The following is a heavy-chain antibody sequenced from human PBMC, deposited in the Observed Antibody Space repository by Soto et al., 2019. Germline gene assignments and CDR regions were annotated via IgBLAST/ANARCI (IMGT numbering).Heavy chain of an antibody. V-gene: IGHV3-74*01. CDR1: GFTFSSRW. CDR3: ARDTSYSTDY. D-gene: IGHD2-2*01. Sequence: GGSLRLSCATSGFTFSSRWMHWVRQAPGKGLVWVSYINSDGSTTTYADSVKGRFTISRDNAKNTVYLQMNSLRVDDTAVYYCARDTSYSTDYWGQGTLVTVSS. CDR2: INSDGSTT. J-gene: IGHJ4*02.